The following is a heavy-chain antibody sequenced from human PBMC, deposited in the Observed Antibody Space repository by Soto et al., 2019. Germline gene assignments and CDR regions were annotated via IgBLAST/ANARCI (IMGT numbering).Heavy chain of an antibody. Sequence: EVQLVESGGGLVQPGRSLRLSCAASGFTFDDYAMHWVRQAPGKGLEWVSGISWNSGSIGYADSVKGRFTISRDNAKNSLYLQMNSLRAEDTALYYCAKDAFKIYYYYMDVWGKGTTVTVSS. V-gene: IGHV3-9*01. CDR2: ISWNSGSI. CDR1: GFTFDDYA. CDR3: AKDAFKIYYYYMDV. J-gene: IGHJ6*03.